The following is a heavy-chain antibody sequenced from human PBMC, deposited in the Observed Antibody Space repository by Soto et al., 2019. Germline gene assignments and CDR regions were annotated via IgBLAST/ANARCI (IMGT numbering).Heavy chain of an antibody. Sequence: QVQLVETGGGLVKPGGSLRLSCAASGFAFKEYSMTWIRQAPGKGLEWVSLMSGSGITIHYADSMKGRFTISRDNAKKSLFLLMHSPVAADTAVYYCARLLSVSYEDYYGMDVWGKGTRVTVSS. CDR2: MSGSGITI. D-gene: IGHD3-16*01. V-gene: IGHV3-11*01. CDR3: ARLLSVSYEDYYGMDV. J-gene: IGHJ6*04. CDR1: GFAFKEYS.